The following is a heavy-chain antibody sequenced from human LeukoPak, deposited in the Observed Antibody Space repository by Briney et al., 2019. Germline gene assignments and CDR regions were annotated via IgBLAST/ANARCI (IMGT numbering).Heavy chain of an antibody. D-gene: IGHD3-22*01. CDR1: GGTFSSYT. CDR3: ARAGYDSSGYYSY. CDR2: IIPILGIA. Sequence: ASVKVSCKASGGTFSSYTISWVRQAPGQGLEWVGRIIPILGIANYAQKFQGRVTITADKSTSTAYMELSSLRSEDTAVYYCARAGYDSSGYYSYWGQGTLVTASS. J-gene: IGHJ4*02. V-gene: IGHV1-69*02.